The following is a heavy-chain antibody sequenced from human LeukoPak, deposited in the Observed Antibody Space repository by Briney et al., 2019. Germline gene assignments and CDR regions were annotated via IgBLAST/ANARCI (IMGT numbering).Heavy chain of an antibody. CDR3: ARRPDYGGTPTFDY. V-gene: IGHV3-74*01. CDR2: INSDGSST. Sequence: PGGSLRLSCAASGFTSSNYWMYWVRQAPGKGLVWVSHINSDGSSTTYADSVKGRFTISRDNSKNTLYLQMNSLRVEDTAVYYCARRPDYGGTPTFDYWGQGTLVTVSS. CDR1: GFTSSNYW. D-gene: IGHD4-23*01. J-gene: IGHJ4*02.